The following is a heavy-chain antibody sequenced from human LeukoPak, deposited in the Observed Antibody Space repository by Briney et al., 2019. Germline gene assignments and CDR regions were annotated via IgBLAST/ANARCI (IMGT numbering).Heavy chain of an antibody. CDR2: INPNSGGT. Sequence: ASVKVSCKASGYTFTSYGISWVRQAPGQGLEWMGWINPNSGGTNYAQKFQGRVTMTRDTSISTAYMELSRLRSDDTAVYYCARVRRSHRWFDPWGQGTLVTVSS. CDR1: GYTFTSYG. J-gene: IGHJ5*02. CDR3: ARVRRSHRWFDP. D-gene: IGHD3-16*02. V-gene: IGHV1-2*02.